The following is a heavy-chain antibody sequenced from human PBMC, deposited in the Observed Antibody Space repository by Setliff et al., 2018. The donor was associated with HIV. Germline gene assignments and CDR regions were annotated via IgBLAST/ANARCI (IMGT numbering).Heavy chain of an antibody. J-gene: IGHJ3*01. CDR2: IYSGDSDA. CDR1: GYSFTNCW. Sequence: GESLKISCKGSGYSFTNCWIVWVRQVPGKGLEWMGVIYSGDSDAKYNPSFQDQVTISIDKYIETAYLPWVSLKASDTSMYDCARAPSSFWGGFDAFDLWGQGTMVTVSS. CDR3: ARAPSSFWGGFDAFDL. V-gene: IGHV5-51*01. D-gene: IGHD3-3*01.